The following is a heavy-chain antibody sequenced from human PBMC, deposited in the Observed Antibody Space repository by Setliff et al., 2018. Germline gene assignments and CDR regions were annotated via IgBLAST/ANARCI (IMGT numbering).Heavy chain of an antibody. CDR2: IKQDGSEK. Sequence: GGSLRLSCAASGFTFSSYWMSWVRQAPGKGLEWVANIKQDGSEKYYVDSVKGRFTISRDNAKNSLYLQMNSLRAEDTAVYYCARVTSSGWYHYYYMDVWGKGTTVTVSS. CDR3: ARVTSSGWYHYYYMDV. D-gene: IGHD6-19*01. J-gene: IGHJ6*03. V-gene: IGHV3-7*01. CDR1: GFTFSSYW.